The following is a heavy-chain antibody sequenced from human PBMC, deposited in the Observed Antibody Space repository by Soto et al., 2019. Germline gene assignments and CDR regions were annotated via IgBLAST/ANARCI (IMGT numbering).Heavy chain of an antibody. Sequence: SETLSLTCTVSGGSISSGGYYWNWIRQHPGKGLEWIGYIYYSGSTYYNPSLKSRVTISVDTSKNQFFLKLTSVTAADTAVYYCASTPEAGFSWFDPWGQGTLVTVSS. CDR2: IYYSGST. CDR1: GGSISSGGYY. J-gene: IGHJ5*02. V-gene: IGHV4-31*03. D-gene: IGHD6-13*01. CDR3: ASTPEAGFSWFDP.